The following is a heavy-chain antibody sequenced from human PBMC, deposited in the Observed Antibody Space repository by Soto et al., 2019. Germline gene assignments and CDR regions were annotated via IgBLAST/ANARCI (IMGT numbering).Heavy chain of an antibody. CDR3: ARVRKGVTTIRKYGMDV. D-gene: IGHD4-17*01. Sequence: TSETLSLTCAVYGGSFSSFYCSWIRQPPGKGLEWIGEIIHSGSTNYNPSLESRVTISLDTSKNQFSLKVNSVIAADTAVYYCARVRKGVTTIRKYGMDVWGQGTTVTVSS. CDR2: IIHSGST. J-gene: IGHJ6*02. V-gene: IGHV4-34*12. CDR1: GGSFSSFY.